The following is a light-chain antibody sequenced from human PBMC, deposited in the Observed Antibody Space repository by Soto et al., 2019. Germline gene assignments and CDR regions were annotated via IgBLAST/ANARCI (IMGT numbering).Light chain of an antibody. J-gene: IGLJ2*01. Sequence: SYELTQPPSVSVAPGQTATITCGGANLVTKSVHWYQQKPGQAPVLVVHDDADRPSGIPERFSGSKSGDTATLTISTAEAGDEADYHCQVWDTTNPVIFGGGTKLTVL. CDR1: NLVTKS. V-gene: IGLV3-21*02. CDR2: DDA. CDR3: QVWDTTNPVI.